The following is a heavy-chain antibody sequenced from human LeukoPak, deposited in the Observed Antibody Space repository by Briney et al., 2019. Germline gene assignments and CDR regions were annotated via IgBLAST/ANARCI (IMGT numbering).Heavy chain of an antibody. CDR1: GGTFSSYA. Sequence: SVKVSCKASGGTFSSYAISWVRHAPGQGLEWMGGIIPIFGTANYAQKFQGRVTITADKSTSTAYMELSSLRSEDTAVYYCARGGWHEYYYDSSGYYVAFDIWGQGTMVTVSS. D-gene: IGHD3-22*01. CDR3: ARGGWHEYYYDSSGYYVAFDI. CDR2: IIPIFGTA. V-gene: IGHV1-69*06. J-gene: IGHJ3*02.